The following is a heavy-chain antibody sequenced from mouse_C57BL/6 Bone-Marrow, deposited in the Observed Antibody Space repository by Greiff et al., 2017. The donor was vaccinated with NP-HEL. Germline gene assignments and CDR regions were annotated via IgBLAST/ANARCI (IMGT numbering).Heavy chain of an antibody. D-gene: IGHD2-3*01. V-gene: IGHV1-18*01. CDR2: INPNNGGT. CDR1: GYTFTDYN. CDR3: ARVGYDGYLYYFDY. Sequence: EVQLQQSGPELVKPGASVKIPCKASGYTFTDYNMDWVKQSHGKSLEWIGDINPNNGGTNYNQKFKGKATLTVDKSSSTAYMELRSLTSEDTAVYYCARVGYDGYLYYFDYWGQGTTLTVSS. J-gene: IGHJ2*01.